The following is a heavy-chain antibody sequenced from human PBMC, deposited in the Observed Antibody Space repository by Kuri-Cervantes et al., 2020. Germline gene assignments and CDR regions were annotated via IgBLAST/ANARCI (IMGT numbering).Heavy chain of an antibody. Sequence: GSLRLSCAVYGGSFSGYYWSWIRQPPGKGLEWIGEINHSGSTNYNPSLKSRVTISVDTSKNQFSLKLSSVTAADTAVYYCARDSGNPMRFGELLFGVHYYGMDVWGQGTTVTVSS. D-gene: IGHD3-10*01. CDR1: GGSFSGYY. J-gene: IGHJ6*02. V-gene: IGHV4-34*01. CDR2: INHSGST. CDR3: ARDSGNPMRFGELLFGVHYYGMDV.